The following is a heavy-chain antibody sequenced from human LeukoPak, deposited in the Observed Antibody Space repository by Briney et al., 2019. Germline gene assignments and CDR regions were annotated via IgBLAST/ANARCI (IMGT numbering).Heavy chain of an antibody. CDR3: ARGWSRVGANN. Sequence: PSETLSLTCTVSGGSISSYYWSWIRQPPGKGLEWIGYIYYSESTNYNPSLKSRVAISVDTSKNQFSLKLSSVTAADTAVYYCARGWSRVGANNWGQGTLVTVSS. V-gene: IGHV4-59*01. CDR1: GGSISSYY. J-gene: IGHJ4*02. D-gene: IGHD1-26*01. CDR2: IYYSEST.